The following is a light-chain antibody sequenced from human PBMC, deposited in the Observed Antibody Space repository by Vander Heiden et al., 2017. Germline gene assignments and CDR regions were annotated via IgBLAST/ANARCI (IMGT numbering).Light chain of an antibody. CDR3: QQSDSTPRT. V-gene: IGKV1-39*01. Sequence: DIQTTQSPSSLSASVGDRVTMTCRASQSISSYLNWYQQKPGKAPKLLIYTASSLQSGVPSRFSGSGSGTDFTLTISSLQPEDFATYFCQQSDSTPRTFGQGTNLEIK. CDR1: QSISSY. CDR2: TAS. J-gene: IGKJ2*02.